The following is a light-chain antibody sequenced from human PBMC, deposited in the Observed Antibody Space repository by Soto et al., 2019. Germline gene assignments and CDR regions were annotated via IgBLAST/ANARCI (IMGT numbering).Light chain of an antibody. CDR2: WAS. Sequence: DIVMTQSPDSLAVSLGERATINCKSSQSVLYSSNNKNYLACYQQKPGQPPKVLIYWASTRESGVPDRFSGSGSGTDFTLTISSLQAEDVAVYYCQQYYTTPWTFGQGTKVEIK. CDR1: QSVLYSSNNKNY. J-gene: IGKJ1*01. CDR3: QQYYTTPWT. V-gene: IGKV4-1*01.